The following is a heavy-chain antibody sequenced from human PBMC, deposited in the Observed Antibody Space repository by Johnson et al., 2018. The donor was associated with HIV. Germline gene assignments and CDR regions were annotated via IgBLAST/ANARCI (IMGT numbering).Heavy chain of an antibody. Sequence: QVQVVESGGGVIQPGRSLRLSCAASGFTFSSYGMHWVRQAPGKGLEWVAVIWYDGSNKYYTDSVKGRFTISRDNSKNTLYLQMNSLRAEDTAVYYCAKGDPVEGDVDDAFDIWGQGTMVTVSS. V-gene: IGHV3-33*06. J-gene: IGHJ3*02. CDR1: GFTFSSYG. CDR3: AKGDPVEGDVDDAFDI. D-gene: IGHD2-21*01. CDR2: IWYDGSNK.